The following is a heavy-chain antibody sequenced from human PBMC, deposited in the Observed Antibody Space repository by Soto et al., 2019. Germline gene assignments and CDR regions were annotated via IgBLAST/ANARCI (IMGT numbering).Heavy chain of an antibody. J-gene: IGHJ6*02. D-gene: IGHD1-26*01. CDR1: GFTFSSYS. CDR2: ISSSSSYI. CDR3: ARDLGRNYYYYGMDV. Sequence: GGSLRLSCAASGFTFSSYSMNWVRQAPGKGLEWVSSISSSSSYIYYADSVKGRFTISRDNAKNSLYLQMNSLRAEDTPVYYCARDLGRNYYYYGMDVWGQGTTVTVSS. V-gene: IGHV3-21*01.